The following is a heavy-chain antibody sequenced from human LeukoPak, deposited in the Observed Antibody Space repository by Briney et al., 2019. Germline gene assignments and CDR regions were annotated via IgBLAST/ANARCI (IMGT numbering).Heavy chain of an antibody. D-gene: IGHD3-16*01. V-gene: IGHV3-7*05. CDR2: IKQGGSEN. Sequence: PGGSLRLSCAASGFTFSNYWMSWVRQAPGKGLEWVANIKQGGSENYYVDSVKGRFTISRDNVKNSVFLQMNSLRVEDTAVYYCARWGTAPTGENFDYWGQGTLVTVSS. J-gene: IGHJ4*02. CDR1: GFTFSNYW. CDR3: ARWGTAPTGENFDY.